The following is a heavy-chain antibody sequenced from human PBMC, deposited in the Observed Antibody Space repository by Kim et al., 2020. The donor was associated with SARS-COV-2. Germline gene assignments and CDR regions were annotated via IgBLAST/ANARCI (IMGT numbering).Heavy chain of an antibody. V-gene: IGHV3-48*04. CDR1: GFTFSSYS. Sequence: GGSLRLSCAASGFTFSSYSMNWVRQTPGKGLEWVSYISSSSSTIYYADSVKGRFTISRDNAKNSLYLQLNSLRGEDTAVDYCSRLRRCYVPPWGQGTL. CDR2: ISSSSSTI. CDR3: SRLRRCYVPP. J-gene: IGHJ5*02. D-gene: IGHD2-15*01.